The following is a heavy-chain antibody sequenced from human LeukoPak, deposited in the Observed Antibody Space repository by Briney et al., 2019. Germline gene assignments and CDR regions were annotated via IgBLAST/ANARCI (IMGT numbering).Heavy chain of an antibody. Sequence: GASVKVSCKASEYNFRSYYIHWVRQAPGQGLEWVGWINPKTGATKYAQNFQGRVAMTRDRPTTTVYMEVSRLRFDDTAVYYCARGATLTYYYDSSGFYSFDYWGQGTQVTVSS. CDR2: INPKTGAT. J-gene: IGHJ4*02. CDR3: ARGATLTYYYDSSGFYSFDY. D-gene: IGHD3-22*01. V-gene: IGHV1-2*02. CDR1: EYNFRSYY.